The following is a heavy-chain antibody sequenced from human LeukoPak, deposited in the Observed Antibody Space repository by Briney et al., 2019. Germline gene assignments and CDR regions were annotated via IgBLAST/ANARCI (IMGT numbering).Heavy chain of an antibody. V-gene: IGHV1-18*01. CDR1: GYTFTSYG. D-gene: IGHD5-12*01. CDR2: ISAYNGNT. J-gene: IGHJ4*02. Sequence: ASVKVSCKASGYTFTSYGISWVRQAPGQGLEWMGWISAYNGNTNYAQKLQGRATMTTDTSTSTAYMELRSLRSDDTAVYYCARVPNSGYDGDYFDYWGQGTLVTVSS. CDR3: ARVPNSGYDGDYFDY.